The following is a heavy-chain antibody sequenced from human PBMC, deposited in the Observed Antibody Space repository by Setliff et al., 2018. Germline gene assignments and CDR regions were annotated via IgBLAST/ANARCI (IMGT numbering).Heavy chain of an antibody. Sequence: ASVKVSCKASGYTLTNYYMHWVRQAPGQGLEWVGIINPSGGLTRYAQKFQGRVTMIRDTSTSTVYMEVISLRSEDTAVYFCARDRFYNSWSGTSITAPHDAFDIWGQGTMVTVSS. CDR1: GYTLTNYY. J-gene: IGHJ3*02. CDR3: ARDRFYNSWSGTSITAPHDAFDI. CDR2: INPSGGLT. V-gene: IGHV1-46*03. D-gene: IGHD3-3*01.